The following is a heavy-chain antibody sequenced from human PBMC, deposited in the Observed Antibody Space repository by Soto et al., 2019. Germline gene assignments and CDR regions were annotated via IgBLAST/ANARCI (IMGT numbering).Heavy chain of an antibody. Sequence: QLQLQESGPGLVKPSETLSLTCTVSGGSISSSSYYWGWIRQPPGKGLEWIGSIYYSGSTYYNPSLTSRVTISVDTSKNQFSLKLSSVTAADTAVYYCARCLKQWLGEGRYYFDYWGQGTLVTVSS. V-gene: IGHV4-39*01. CDR1: GGSISSSSYY. CDR3: ARCLKQWLGEGRYYFDY. D-gene: IGHD6-19*01. CDR2: IYYSGST. J-gene: IGHJ4*02.